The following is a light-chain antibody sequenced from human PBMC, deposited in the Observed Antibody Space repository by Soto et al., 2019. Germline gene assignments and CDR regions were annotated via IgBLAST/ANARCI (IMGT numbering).Light chain of an antibody. CDR2: AAS. J-gene: IGKJ3*01. Sequence: DIQMTQSPSSLSASVGDRVTITCRASQSISSYLNWYQQKPGQAPKLLIYAASSWQSGVPSRFRGSGSGTDFTLTISSLQPEDFATYYCQRSYSTPPFAFGPGTKVDIK. CDR3: QRSYSTPPFA. V-gene: IGKV1-39*01. CDR1: QSISSY.